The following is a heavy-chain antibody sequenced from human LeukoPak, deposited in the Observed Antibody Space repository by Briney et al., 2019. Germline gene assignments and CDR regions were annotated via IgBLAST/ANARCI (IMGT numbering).Heavy chain of an antibody. J-gene: IGHJ4*02. D-gene: IGHD6-19*01. V-gene: IGHV3-23*01. CDR1: GFTFSSYA. Sequence: GGSLRLSCAASGFTFSSYAMCWVRQAPGKGLEWVSAISGSGGSTYYADSVKGRFTISRDNSKNTLYLQTNSLRAEDTAIYYCAKTRGWPYYFDYWGQGTLVTVSS. CDR2: ISGSGGST. CDR3: AKTRGWPYYFDY.